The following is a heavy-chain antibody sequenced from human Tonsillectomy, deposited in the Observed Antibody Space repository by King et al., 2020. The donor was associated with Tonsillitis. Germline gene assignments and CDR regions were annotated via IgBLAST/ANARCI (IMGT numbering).Heavy chain of an antibody. J-gene: IGHJ3*02. V-gene: IGHV5-51*01. D-gene: IGHD5-24*01. CDR3: ARHDRTDAYNYHLPGALDI. CDR2: IYPGDSDT. CDR1: GYNFTNYW. Sequence: QLVQSGAEVKKPGESLKISCKTSGYNFTNYWIGWVRQMPGKGLEWMGVIYPGDSDTRYSPSLRGQVTISADKSISTAYLHWSSLKASDTAMYYCARHDRTDAYNYHLPGALDIWGQGTMVTVSS.